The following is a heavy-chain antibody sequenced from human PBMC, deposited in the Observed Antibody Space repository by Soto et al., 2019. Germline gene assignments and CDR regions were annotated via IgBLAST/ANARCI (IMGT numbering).Heavy chain of an antibody. Sequence: ASVKVSCKASGYTFTGYYMHWVRQAPGQGLEWMGWINPNSGGTNYAQKFQGWVTMTRDTSISTAYMELSRLRSDDTAVYYCARGFTAGDWTPNDAFDIWGQGTMVTVSS. CDR3: ARGFTAGDWTPNDAFDI. CDR1: GYTFTGYY. CDR2: INPNSGGT. D-gene: IGHD1-1*01. V-gene: IGHV1-2*04. J-gene: IGHJ3*02.